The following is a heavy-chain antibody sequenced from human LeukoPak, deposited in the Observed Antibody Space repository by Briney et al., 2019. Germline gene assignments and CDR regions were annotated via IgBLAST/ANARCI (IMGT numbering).Heavy chain of an antibody. CDR1: GFTVSSNY. V-gene: IGHV3-66*01. J-gene: IGHJ4*02. CDR2: IYSGGST. D-gene: IGHD3-10*01. CDR3: ARGLSYGSGSYYYYFDY. Sequence: SGGSLRLPCAASGFTVSSNYMSWVRRAPGKGLEWVSVIYSGGSTYYADSVKGRFTISRDNSKNTLYLQMNSLRAEDTAVYYCARGLSYGSGSYYYYFDYWGQGTLVTVSS.